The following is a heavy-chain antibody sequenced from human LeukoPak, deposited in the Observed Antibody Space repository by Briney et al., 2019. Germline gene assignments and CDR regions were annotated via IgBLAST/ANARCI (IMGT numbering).Heavy chain of an antibody. V-gene: IGHV3-30*18. J-gene: IGHJ3*02. Sequence: AWESLRLSCAASGFTFSSYGMHWVRQAPGKGLEWVAVGSYDGSNKYFADSVKGRFTISRDNSKNTLYLQMNSLRAEDTAVYYCAKDSGIAVAGTLRAFDIWGQGTMVTVSS. CDR2: GSYDGSNK. D-gene: IGHD6-19*01. CDR1: GFTFSSYG. CDR3: AKDSGIAVAGTLRAFDI.